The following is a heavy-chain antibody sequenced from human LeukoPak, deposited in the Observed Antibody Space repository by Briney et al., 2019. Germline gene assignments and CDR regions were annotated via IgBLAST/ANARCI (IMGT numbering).Heavy chain of an antibody. CDR3: ASTGGGNYSPPFDY. Sequence: QPWGSLRLSCAASGFTFSSYAMHWVRQAPGKGLEWVAVISYDGSNKYYADSVKGRFTISRDNAKNSLYLQMNSLRAEDTAVYYCASTGGGNYSPPFDYWGQGTLVTVSS. CDR1: GFTFSSYA. CDR2: ISYDGSNK. J-gene: IGHJ4*02. V-gene: IGHV3-30-3*01. D-gene: IGHD1-7*01.